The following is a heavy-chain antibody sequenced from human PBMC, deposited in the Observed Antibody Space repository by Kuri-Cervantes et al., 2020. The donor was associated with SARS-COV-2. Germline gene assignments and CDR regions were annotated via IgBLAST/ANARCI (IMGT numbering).Heavy chain of an antibody. V-gene: IGHV4-34*01. CDR2: IKQSGSA. Sequence: SEPLSLTCAVYGGSFSGYYWSWIRQPPGKGLEWIGEIKQSGSANYHPSLKSRVTISVDTSKNQFSLKLSSVTAADTAVYYCARGVGAAVAGTLIPIYYYSGMDVWGQGTTVTVSS. J-gene: IGHJ6*02. CDR3: ARGVGAAVAGTLIPIYYYSGMDV. D-gene: IGHD6-19*01. CDR1: GGSFSGYY.